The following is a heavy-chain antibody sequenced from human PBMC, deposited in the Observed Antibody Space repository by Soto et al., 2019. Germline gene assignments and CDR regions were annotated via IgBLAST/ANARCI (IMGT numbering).Heavy chain of an antibody. Sequence: PSETLSLTCTVSGGSISSYYWSWIRQPPGKGLEWIGYIYYSGSTNYNPSLKSRVTISVDTSRNQFSLKLSSVTAADTAVYYCARAAAYCISTSCPNYYYYGMDVWGQGTTVTVS. D-gene: IGHD2-2*01. CDR1: GGSISSYY. CDR3: ARAAAYCISTSCPNYYYYGMDV. V-gene: IGHV4-59*01. J-gene: IGHJ6*02. CDR2: IYYSGST.